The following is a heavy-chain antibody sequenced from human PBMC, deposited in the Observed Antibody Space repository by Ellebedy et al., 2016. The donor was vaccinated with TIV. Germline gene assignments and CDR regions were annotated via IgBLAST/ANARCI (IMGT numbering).Heavy chain of an antibody. D-gene: IGHD1-26*01. Sequence: AASVKVSCKASGYTFTSYGVTWARQAPGQGLEWMGWISAYNGNTNYAQKVQGRVTMTTDTSTSTAYMELRSLRSADTAVYYCARERGIVGATNNDYWGQGTLVTVSS. V-gene: IGHV1-18*04. CDR1: GYTFTSYG. J-gene: IGHJ4*02. CDR2: ISAYNGNT. CDR3: ARERGIVGATNNDY.